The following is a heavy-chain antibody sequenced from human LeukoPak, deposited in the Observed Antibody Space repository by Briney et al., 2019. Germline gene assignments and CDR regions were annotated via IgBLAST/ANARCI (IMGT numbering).Heavy chain of an antibody. D-gene: IGHD6-13*01. CDR1: GYSFTSYW. V-gene: IGHV5-10-1*01. J-gene: IGHJ6*04. CDR2: IDPSDSYT. Sequence: GESLKISCKGSGYSFTSYWISWVRQMPGKGLEWMGRIDPSDSYTNYSPSFQGHVTISADKSINTAYLQWSSLKASDTAMYYCARQRPDSGRHRGGMDVWGKGTTVTVS. CDR3: ARQRPDSGRHRGGMDV.